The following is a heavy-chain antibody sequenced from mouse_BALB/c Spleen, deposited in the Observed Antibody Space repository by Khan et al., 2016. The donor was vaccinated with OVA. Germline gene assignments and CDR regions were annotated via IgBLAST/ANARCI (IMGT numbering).Heavy chain of an antibody. CDR1: GFTFSTYG. V-gene: IGHV5-6*01. CDR2: ISSGGSYT. J-gene: IGHJ3*01. CDR3: ARLAYYYYSEGFAY. D-gene: IGHD1-1*01. Sequence: EVQVVESGGDLVKPGGSLKLSCAASGFTFSTYGMSWVRQTPDKRLEWVATISSGGSYTYYPDNVKGRFTISRDNAKNTLYLQMSSLKSEDTAMYYCARLAYYYYSEGFAYWGQGTLVTVSA.